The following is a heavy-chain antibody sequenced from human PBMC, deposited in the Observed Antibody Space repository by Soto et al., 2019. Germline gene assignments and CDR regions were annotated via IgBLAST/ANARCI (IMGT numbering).Heavy chain of an antibody. V-gene: IGHV3-33*01. CDR3: ARSPPDGSSWYYYYYYYMGV. Sequence: GGSLRLSCAASGFTFSSYGMHWVRQAPGKGLERVAVIWYDGSNKYYADSVKGRFTISRDNSKNTLYLQMNSLRAEDTAVYYCARSPPDGSSWYYYYYYYMGVWGKGTTVTVSS. CDR1: GFTFSSYG. D-gene: IGHD6-13*01. J-gene: IGHJ6*03. CDR2: IWYDGSNK.